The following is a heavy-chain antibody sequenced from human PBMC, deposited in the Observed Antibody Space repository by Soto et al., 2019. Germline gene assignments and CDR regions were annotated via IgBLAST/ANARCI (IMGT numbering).Heavy chain of an antibody. CDR3: AKGPRLLLQH. V-gene: IGHV3-30*18. CDR2: ISYDGSNK. J-gene: IGHJ1*01. CDR1: GFTFSSYG. D-gene: IGHD1-26*01. Sequence: HPGGSLRLSCAASGFTFSSYGMHWVRQAPGKGLEWVAVISYDGSNKYYADSVKGRFTISRDNSKNTLYLQMNSLRAEDTAVYYCAKGPRLLLQHWGQGTLVTVSS.